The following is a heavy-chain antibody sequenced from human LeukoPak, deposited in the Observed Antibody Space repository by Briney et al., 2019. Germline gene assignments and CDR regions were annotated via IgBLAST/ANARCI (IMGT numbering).Heavy chain of an antibody. CDR3: ARVVDSSFDY. V-gene: IGHV4-34*01. J-gene: IGHJ4*02. CDR2: INHSGST. Sequence: SETLSLTCAVYGGSFSGYYWSWIRQPPGKGLEWIGEINHSGSTNYNPSLKSRVTISVDTSKNQFSLKLSSVTAADTAVYYCARVVDSSFDYWGQGTLVTVSS. CDR1: GGSFSGYY. D-gene: IGHD3-22*01.